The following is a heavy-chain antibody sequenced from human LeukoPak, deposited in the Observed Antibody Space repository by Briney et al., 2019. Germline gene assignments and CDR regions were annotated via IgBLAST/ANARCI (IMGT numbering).Heavy chain of an antibody. CDR2: TYYRSTWYN. CDR1: GDSFSSNSVT. J-gene: IGHJ5*02. D-gene: IGHD2-2*01. V-gene: IGHV6-1*01. CDR3: ARRLTQYDCFDP. Sequence: SQTLSLTCAISGDSFSSNSVTWNWIRQSPSRGLEWLVRTYYRSTWYNDYAVSVRGRITVNPDTSKNQFSLHLNSVTPEDTAVYYCARRLTQYDCFDPWGQGILVTVSS.